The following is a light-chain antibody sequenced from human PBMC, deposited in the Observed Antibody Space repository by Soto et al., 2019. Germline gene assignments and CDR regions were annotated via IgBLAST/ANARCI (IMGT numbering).Light chain of an antibody. V-gene: IGKV3-11*01. Sequence: EIVLTQSPATLSLSPGERATLSCRASQSVSSYLAWYQQKPGQAPRLLIYDASNRATDIPARFSGSGSGTDCTLTIGGLAPDDFAVYGGLPRSGCPRTCGKGPETEIK. CDR1: QSVSSY. CDR3: LPRSGCPRT. CDR2: DAS. J-gene: IGKJ1*01.